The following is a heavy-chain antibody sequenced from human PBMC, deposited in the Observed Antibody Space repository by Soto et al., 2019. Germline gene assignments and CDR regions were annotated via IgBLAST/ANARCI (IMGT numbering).Heavy chain of an antibody. J-gene: IGHJ4*02. CDR1: GGTFSSYS. CDR2: ISPVFGTG. CDR3: ARVGGTGGYTYGLDY. V-gene: IGHV1-69*06. D-gene: IGHD5-18*01. Sequence: SVEVSCKASGGTFSSYSISWVRQAPGQGLEWMGGISPVFGTGIYAQKFQGRVTITADKSTNTAYMELSSLRSEDTAVYFCARVGGTGGYTYGLDYWGQGTLVTVSS.